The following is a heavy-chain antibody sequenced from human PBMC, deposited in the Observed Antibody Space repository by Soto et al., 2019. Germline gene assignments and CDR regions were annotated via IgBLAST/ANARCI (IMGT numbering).Heavy chain of an antibody. D-gene: IGHD2-15*01. CDR1: GYSFTSYW. CDR3: ARRALGYCSGGSCYRYYGMDV. Sequence: GESLKISCNGSGYSFTSYWISWVGQMPGKGLEWMGRIDPSDSYTNYSPSFQGHVTISADKSISTAYLQWSSLKASDTAMYYCARRALGYCSGGSCYRYYGMDVWGQGTTVTVSS. CDR2: IDPSDSYT. J-gene: IGHJ6*02. V-gene: IGHV5-10-1*01.